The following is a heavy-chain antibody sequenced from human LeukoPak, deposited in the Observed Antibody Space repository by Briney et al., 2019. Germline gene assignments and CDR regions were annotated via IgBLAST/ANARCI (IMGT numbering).Heavy chain of an antibody. V-gene: IGHV3-23*01. J-gene: IGHJ3*02. CDR1: GFTFSSYA. D-gene: IGHD1-26*01. CDR3: ARDKGSYASDI. Sequence: GGSLRLSCAASGFTFSSYAMSWVRQAPGKGLEWVSAISGSGGSTYYADSVKGRFTISRDNAKNSLYLQMNSLRAEDTAVYYCARDKGSYASDIWGQGTMVTVSS. CDR2: ISGSGGST.